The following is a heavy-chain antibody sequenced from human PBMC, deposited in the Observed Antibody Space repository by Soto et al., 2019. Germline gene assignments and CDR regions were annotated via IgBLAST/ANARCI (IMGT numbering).Heavy chain of an antibody. CDR3: ASTRFLECTDAFAI. J-gene: IGHJ3*02. CDR2: INHSGST. V-gene: IGHV4-34*01. CDR1: GGSFSGYY. Sequence: SETLSLSCAVYGGSFSGYYWSWIRQPPGKGLEWIGEINHSGSTNYNPSLKSRVTISVDTSKNQFSLKLSSVTAADTAVYYCASTRFLECTDAFAIWGQGTMVTVSS. D-gene: IGHD3-3*01.